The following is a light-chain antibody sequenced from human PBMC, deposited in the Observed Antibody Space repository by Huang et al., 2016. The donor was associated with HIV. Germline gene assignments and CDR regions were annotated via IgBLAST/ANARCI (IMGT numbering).Light chain of an antibody. Sequence: DIVLTQSPDSLAVSLGERATINGSSSRSILYNSNNKNYLDWHQQKPGQAHKLLIYWATTVESGVPERFSGIGSETDFTLTISSLQAEEVAVYFCQQYYTTPGTFGPGTTVHIK. CDR3: QQYYTTPGT. V-gene: IGKV4-1*01. CDR2: WAT. CDR1: RSILYNSNNKNY. J-gene: IGKJ3*01.